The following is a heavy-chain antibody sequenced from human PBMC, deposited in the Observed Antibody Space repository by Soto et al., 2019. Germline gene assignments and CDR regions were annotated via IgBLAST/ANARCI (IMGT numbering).Heavy chain of an antibody. CDR3: ARTNTIFGVVGGFDY. Sequence: SETLSLTCTVSGGSISSGDYYWSWIRQPPGKGLEWIGYIYYSGSTYYNPSLKSRVTISVDTSKNQFSLKLSSVTAADTAVYYCARTNTIFGVVGGFDYWGQGTLVTVSS. D-gene: IGHD3-3*01. J-gene: IGHJ4*02. V-gene: IGHV4-30-4*01. CDR1: GGSISSGDYY. CDR2: IYYSGST.